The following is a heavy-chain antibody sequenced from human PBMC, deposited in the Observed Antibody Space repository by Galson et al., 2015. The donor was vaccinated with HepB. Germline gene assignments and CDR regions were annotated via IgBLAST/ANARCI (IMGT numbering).Heavy chain of an antibody. V-gene: IGHV3-15*07. CDR3: TTDHAGTIYRFDY. CDR1: GFTFSNAW. D-gene: IGHD1-7*01. J-gene: IGHJ4*02. Sequence: LRLSCAASGFTFSNAWMNWVRQAPGKGLEWVGRIKSKTDGGTTDYAAPVKGRFTISRDDSKNTLYLQMNSLKTEDTAVYYCTTDHAGTIYRFDYWGQGTLATVSS. CDR2: IKSKTDGGTT.